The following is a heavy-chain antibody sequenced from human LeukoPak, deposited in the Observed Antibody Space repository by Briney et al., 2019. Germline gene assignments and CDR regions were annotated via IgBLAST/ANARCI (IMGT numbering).Heavy chain of an antibody. D-gene: IGHD3-9*01. J-gene: IGHJ4*02. V-gene: IGHV3-21*01. CDR1: GITLSKAW. CDR2: ISSSSGYI. CDR3: ARVPYYDILTGYSDY. Sequence: GGSLRLSCAASGITLSKAWMSWVRQAPGKGLEWVSFISSSSGYIYYADSVKGRFTISRDNAKNSLYLQMNSLRAEDTAVYYCARVPYYDILTGYSDYWGQGTLVTVSS.